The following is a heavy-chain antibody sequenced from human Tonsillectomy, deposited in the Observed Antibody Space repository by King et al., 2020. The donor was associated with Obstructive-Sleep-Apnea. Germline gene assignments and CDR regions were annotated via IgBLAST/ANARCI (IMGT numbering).Heavy chain of an antibody. CDR2: IYYDGSP. Sequence: VQLQESGPGLVKPSQTLSLTCTVSGASIGSGGYYWTWIRQHPGKGLEWIGYIYYDGSPYFNPSLKSRVTMSVDTSKNQFSLGLSSVTAADTAVYFCARDVVGGTAAHFDFWGQGTLVAVSS. CDR1: GASIGSGGYY. J-gene: IGHJ4*02. CDR3: ARDVVGGTAAHFDF. D-gene: IGHD3-22*01. V-gene: IGHV4-31*03.